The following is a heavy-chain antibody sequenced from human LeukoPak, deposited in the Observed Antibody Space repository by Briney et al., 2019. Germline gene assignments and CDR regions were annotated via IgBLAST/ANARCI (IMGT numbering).Heavy chain of an antibody. CDR2: IYPGDSDT. Sequence: GESLKISCKGSGYSFTSYWIGWVRQMPGKGLEWMGIIYPGDSDTRYSPSFQGQVTISADKSISTAYLQWSSLKASDTAMYYCARAVSQFGELSYFDYWGQGTLVTVSS. CDR1: GYSFTSYW. D-gene: IGHD3-10*01. CDR3: ARAVSQFGELSYFDY. J-gene: IGHJ4*02. V-gene: IGHV5-51*01.